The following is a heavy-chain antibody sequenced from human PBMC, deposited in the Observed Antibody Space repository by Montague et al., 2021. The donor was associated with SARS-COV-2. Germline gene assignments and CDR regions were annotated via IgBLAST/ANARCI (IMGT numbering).Heavy chain of an antibody. J-gene: IGHJ4*02. D-gene: IGHD6-13*01. CDR3: ARDAHSSSWPIDY. CDR1: GFIFSSHP. V-gene: IGHV3-30-3*01. CDR2: ITSDGSNK. Sequence: SLRLSCAVSGFIFSSHPMHWVRQAPGKGLEWVAVITSDGSNKYYAASVKGRFTISRDNSENTLYLQMNSLRGEDTAVYYCARDAHSSSWPIDYWGQGTLVTVSS.